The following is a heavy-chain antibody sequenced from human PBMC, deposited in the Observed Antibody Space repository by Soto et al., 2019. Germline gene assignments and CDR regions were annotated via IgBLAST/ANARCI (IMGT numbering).Heavy chain of an antibody. D-gene: IGHD5-12*01. CDR3: ARAGFYPRYYYGMYV. Sequence: QVQLAQSGAEVRKPGSSVKVSCRASGGSFSDVAFSWVRQAPGQGLEWMGGIIPGSGDTKYSQSLQGRVTFTRDPSATTVYMEVGRLTSDDTATYYCARAGFYPRYYYGMYVWGQGTTVTVSS. J-gene: IGHJ6*02. CDR1: GGSFSDVA. V-gene: IGHV1-69*01. CDR2: IIPGSGDT.